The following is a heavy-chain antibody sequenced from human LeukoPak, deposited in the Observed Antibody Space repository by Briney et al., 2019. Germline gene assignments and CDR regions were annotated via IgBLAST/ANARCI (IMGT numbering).Heavy chain of an antibody. J-gene: IGHJ5*02. Sequence: PSETLSLTCTVSGGSISSYYWGWIRQPPGKGLEWIGYIYTSGSTNYNPSLKSRVTISVDTSKNQFSLNLTSVTAADTAVFYCARSVSAYAGRGWFDPWGQGTLVTVSS. V-gene: IGHV4-4*09. D-gene: IGHD5-12*01. CDR2: IYTSGST. CDR1: GGSISSYY. CDR3: ARSVSAYAGRGWFDP.